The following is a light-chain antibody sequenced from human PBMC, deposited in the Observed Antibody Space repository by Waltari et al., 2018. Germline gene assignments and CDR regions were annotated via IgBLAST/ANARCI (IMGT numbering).Light chain of an antibody. J-gene: IGLJ2*01. CDR3: CSYTGSPHVV. V-gene: IGLV2-23*02. Sequence: QSALTQSAPVSGSPGPSITISCTGTSSDVGSYNLVSWYQQHPGRAPKLMIYEVSERPSGVSNRFSGSKSGNTASLTISGLQAEDEADYYCCSYTGSPHVVFGGGTKLTVL. CDR1: SSDVGSYNL. CDR2: EVS.